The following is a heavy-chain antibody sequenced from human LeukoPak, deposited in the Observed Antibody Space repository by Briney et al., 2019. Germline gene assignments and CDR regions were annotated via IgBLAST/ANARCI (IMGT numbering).Heavy chain of an antibody. D-gene: IGHD2-15*01. J-gene: IGHJ5*02. Sequence: PSETLSLTCAVYGGSFSGYYWSWIRQPPGKGLEWIGEINHSGSTNYNPSLKSRVTISVDTSKNQFSLKLSSVTAADTAVYYCARPKGYCSGGSCYNNWFDPWGQGTLVTVSS. V-gene: IGHV4-34*01. CDR2: INHSGST. CDR1: GGSFSGYY. CDR3: ARPKGYCSGGSCYNNWFDP.